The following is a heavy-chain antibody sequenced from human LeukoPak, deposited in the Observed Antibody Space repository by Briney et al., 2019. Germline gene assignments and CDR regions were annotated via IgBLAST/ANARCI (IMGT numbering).Heavy chain of an antibody. CDR2: INTGNDHT. CDR3: ARKSTNAGGGFDY. D-gene: IGHD2-8*01. Sequence: GASVKVSCKTSGYTFTSFHVHWVRQAPGQGLEWMGWINTGNDHTRYSPKFQGRVTVAMDTSATTAYMELNSLTSEDTAVYYRARKSTNAGGGFDYWGQGTLVAVSS. J-gene: IGHJ4*02. V-gene: IGHV1-3*04. CDR1: GYTFTSFH.